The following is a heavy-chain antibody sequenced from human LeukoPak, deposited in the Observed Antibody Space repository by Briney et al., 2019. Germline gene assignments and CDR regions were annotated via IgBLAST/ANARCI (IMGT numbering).Heavy chain of an antibody. CDR2: ISTSGSTI. Sequence: GSLRLSCAASGFTFSDYYMTWIRQAPGKGLECVSYISTSGSTIYYADSVKGRFTISRDNAKNSLYLQMNSLRAEDTAVYYCARVSDQGADNYWCQGTLVTVSS. CDR3: ARVSDQGADNY. V-gene: IGHV3-11*04. D-gene: IGHD4/OR15-4a*01. CDR1: GFTFSDYY. J-gene: IGHJ4*02.